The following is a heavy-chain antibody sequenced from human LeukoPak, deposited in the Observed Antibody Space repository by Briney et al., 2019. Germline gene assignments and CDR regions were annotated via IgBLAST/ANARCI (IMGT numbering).Heavy chain of an antibody. Sequence: PSETLSLTCTVSGGSFVGDYFCTWVRQPAGRGLEWIGEINHSGSTNYNPSLKSRVTISVDTSKNQFSLKLSSVTAADTAVYYCARGLPVDIVATRLFYYYYYGMDVWGQGTTVTVSS. CDR3: ARGLPVDIVATRLFYYYYYGMDV. J-gene: IGHJ6*02. CDR2: INHSGST. CDR1: GGSFVGDYF. D-gene: IGHD5-12*01. V-gene: IGHV4-34*01.